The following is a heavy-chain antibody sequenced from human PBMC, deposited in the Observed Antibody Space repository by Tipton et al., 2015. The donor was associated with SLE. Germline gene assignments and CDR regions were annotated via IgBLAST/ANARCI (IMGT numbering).Heavy chain of an antibody. CDR3: ARRYNWNYNDYFDY. D-gene: IGHD1-7*01. J-gene: IGHJ4*02. V-gene: IGHV4-34*01. CDR1: GGSLSGYY. CDR2: INHVGRT. Sequence: LRLSCAVYGGSLSGYYWSWIRQSPGKGLEWIDDINHVGRTNYNPPLRSRATISIDTSKNQFSLKLTSVTAADTAVYYCARRYNWNYNDYFDYWGQGTPVTVSS.